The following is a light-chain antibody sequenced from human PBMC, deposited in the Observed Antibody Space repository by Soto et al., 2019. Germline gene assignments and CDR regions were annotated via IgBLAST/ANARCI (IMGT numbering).Light chain of an antibody. V-gene: IGLV1-44*01. CDR3: AAWDDSLNGLV. J-gene: IGLJ1*01. CDR1: SSNIGSNT. Sequence: QLVLTQPPSASGTPGQRVTISCSGSSSNIGSNTVKWYQHLPGTAPKLLIYTNSQRPSGVPDRFSGSKSGTSASLAISGLRSEDEADYYCAAWDDSLNGLVFGTGTKLTVL. CDR2: TNS.